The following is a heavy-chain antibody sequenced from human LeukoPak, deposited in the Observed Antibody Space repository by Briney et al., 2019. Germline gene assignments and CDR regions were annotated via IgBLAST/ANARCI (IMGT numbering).Heavy chain of an antibody. CDR2: IYSGGST. Sequence: GRSLRLSCAASGFTVSSNYMSWVRQAPGKGLEWVSVIYSGGSTYYADSVKGRFTTSRDNSKNTLYLQMNSLRAEDTAVYYCARIREDTAMDYWGQGTLVTVSS. J-gene: IGHJ4*02. CDR3: ARIREDTAMDY. CDR1: GFTVSSNY. D-gene: IGHD5-18*01. V-gene: IGHV3-53*01.